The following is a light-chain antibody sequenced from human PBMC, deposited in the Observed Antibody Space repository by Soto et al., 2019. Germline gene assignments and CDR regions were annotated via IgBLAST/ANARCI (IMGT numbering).Light chain of an antibody. Sequence: EILMTQSPATLSLSPGERATLSCSASQTIDNTLAWYQQKPGQAPRLLIHYSSTRATDVPARFSGSGSGTNFTLAISSLQSEDFAVYFCQQYAYWPETFGQGTKVDIK. CDR2: YSS. CDR3: QQYAYWPET. CDR1: QTIDNT. J-gene: IGKJ1*01. V-gene: IGKV3D-15*01.